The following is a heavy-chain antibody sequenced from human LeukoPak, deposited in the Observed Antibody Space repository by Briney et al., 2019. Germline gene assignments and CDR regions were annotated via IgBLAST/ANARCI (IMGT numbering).Heavy chain of an antibody. Sequence: PGGSLRLSCAASGFTFSDYYMSWIRQAPGKGLEWVSYMSSSSSYTNYADSVKGRFTISRDNAKNSLYLQMNSLRAEDTAVYYCARDSRFEWYGQRREYYFDYWGQGTLVTVSS. J-gene: IGHJ4*02. V-gene: IGHV3-11*05. CDR2: MSSSSSYT. CDR3: ARDSRFEWYGQRREYYFDY. CDR1: GFTFSDYY. D-gene: IGHD3-10*01.